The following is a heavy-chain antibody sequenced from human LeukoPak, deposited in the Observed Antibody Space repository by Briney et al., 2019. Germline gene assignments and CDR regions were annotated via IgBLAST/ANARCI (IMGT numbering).Heavy chain of an antibody. CDR3: AEGGYPYDY. D-gene: IGHD2-15*01. CDR1: GFTFDDYT. Sequence: PGGSLRLSCAASGFTFDDYTMHWVRQAPGKGLEWVSLISWDGGSTYYADSVKGRFTISRDNSKNSLYLQMNSLRTEDTALYYCAEGGYPYDYWGQGTLVTVSS. V-gene: IGHV3-43*01. J-gene: IGHJ4*02. CDR2: ISWDGGST.